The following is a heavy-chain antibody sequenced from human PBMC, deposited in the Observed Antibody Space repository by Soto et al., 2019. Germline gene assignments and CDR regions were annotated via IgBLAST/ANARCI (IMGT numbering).Heavy chain of an antibody. CDR3: AHSPYCSGGSCYLALGY. Sequence: QITLKESGPTLVKPTQTLTLTCTFSGFSLSTSGVGVGWIRQPPGKALEWLALIYWDDDKRYSPSLKSRLTITKDTSKNQVVLTMTNMDPVDTATYYCAHSPYCSGGSCYLALGYWGQGTLVTVSS. CDR2: IYWDDDK. V-gene: IGHV2-5*02. D-gene: IGHD2-15*01. CDR1: GFSLSTSGVG. J-gene: IGHJ4*02.